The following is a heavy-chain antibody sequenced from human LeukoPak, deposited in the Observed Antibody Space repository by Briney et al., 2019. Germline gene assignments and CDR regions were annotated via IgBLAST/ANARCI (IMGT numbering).Heavy chain of an antibody. J-gene: IGHJ4*02. CDR2: ISDDETYK. Sequence: GRSLRLSCAASGFTFNSYSMHWVRQAPGKGLEWVTAISDDETYKFYADSVKGRFTISRDNSKNTLYLQMNSLRAEDTAVYYCASGWEPPFDYWGQGTLVTVSS. D-gene: IGHD1-26*01. V-gene: IGHV3-30-3*01. CDR3: ASGWEPPFDY. CDR1: GFTFNSYS.